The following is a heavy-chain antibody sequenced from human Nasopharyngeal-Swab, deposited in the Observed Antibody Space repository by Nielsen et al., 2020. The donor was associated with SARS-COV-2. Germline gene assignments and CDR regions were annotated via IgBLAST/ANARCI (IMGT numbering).Heavy chain of an antibody. V-gene: IGHV3-49*04. J-gene: IGHJ4*02. Sequence: GESLKISCTASGFTFGDYAMSWVRQAPGKGLEWVGFIRSKAYDGTTEYAASVKGRFTISRDDSKSIAYLQMNSLKTEDTAVYYCTSITMVRGLFDYWGQGTLVTVSS. D-gene: IGHD3-10*01. CDR1: GFTFGDYA. CDR2: IRSKAYDGTT. CDR3: TSITMVRGLFDY.